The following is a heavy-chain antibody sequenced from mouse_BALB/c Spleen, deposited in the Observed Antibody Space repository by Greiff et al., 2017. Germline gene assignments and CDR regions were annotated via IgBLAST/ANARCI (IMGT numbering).Heavy chain of an antibody. J-gene: IGHJ2*01. CDR2: IRLKSNNYAT. V-gene: IGHV6-6*02. CDR1: GFTFSNYW. D-gene: IGHD2-1*01. CDR3: TRGGNYGSFDY. Sequence: EVQGVESGGGLVQPGGSMKHSCVASGFTFSNYWMNWVRQSPEKGLEWVAEIRLKSNNYATHYAESVKGRFTISRDDSKSSVYLQMNNLRAEDTGIYYCTRGGNYGSFDYWGQGTTLTVSS.